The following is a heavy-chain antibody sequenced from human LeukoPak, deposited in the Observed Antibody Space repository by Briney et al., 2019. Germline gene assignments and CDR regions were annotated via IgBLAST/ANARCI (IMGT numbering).Heavy chain of an antibody. J-gene: IGHJ4*02. CDR2: ISGSGGST. V-gene: IGHV3-23*01. CDR3: AKDANNSPNHSKPALDY. D-gene: IGHD4-23*01. CDR1: GFTFSSYA. Sequence: GGSLRLSCAASGFTFSSYAMSWVRQAPGKGLEWVSAISGSGGSTYYADSVKGRFTISRDNSKNTLYLQMNSLRAEDTAVYYCAKDANNSPNHSKPALDYWGQGTLVTVSS.